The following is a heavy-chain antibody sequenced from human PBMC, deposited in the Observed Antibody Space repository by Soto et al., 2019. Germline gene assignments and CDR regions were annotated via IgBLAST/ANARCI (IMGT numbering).Heavy chain of an antibody. V-gene: IGHV3-23*01. CDR3: AKDKGSGWYGYYGMDV. D-gene: IGHD6-19*01. CDR1: GFNFDDYA. CDR2: ISGSSGST. Sequence: GGSLRLSCAAAGFNFDDYAVHWVRQAPGKGLEWVSSISGSSGSTYYADSPKGRFTISRDNSKNTLYLQMNSLRAEDTAIYYCAKDKGSGWYGYYGMDVWGQGTTVTVSS. J-gene: IGHJ6*02.